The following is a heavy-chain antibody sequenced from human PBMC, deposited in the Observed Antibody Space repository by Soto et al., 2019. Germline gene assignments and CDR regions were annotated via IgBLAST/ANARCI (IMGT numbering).Heavy chain of an antibody. J-gene: IGHJ3*02. CDR3: ARQYCGADCNTHDPIDM. CDR1: GYIFTNYG. CDR2: ISGNNGKK. Sequence: QIQLLQSGGDVKKPGASVKVSCKASGYIFTNYGVSWVRQAPGQGLEWMGWISGNNGKKNYAQEFQGRVTMNTDTSTSRANMELSGLRSDDTAVYFWARQYCGADCNTHDPIDMWGQGTMVTVSS. D-gene: IGHD2-21*02. V-gene: IGHV1-18*01.